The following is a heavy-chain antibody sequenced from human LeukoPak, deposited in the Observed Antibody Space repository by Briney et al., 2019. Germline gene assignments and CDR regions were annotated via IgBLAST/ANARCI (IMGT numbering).Heavy chain of an antibody. V-gene: IGHV3-30*02. Sequence: PGGSLRLSCAASGFTFSSYGMHWVRQAPGKGLEWVAFIRYDGSNKYYADSVKGRFTISRDNSKNTLYLQMNSLRAKDTAVYYCAKDLSMVRGVIGYWGQGTLVTVSS. CDR2: IRYDGSNK. D-gene: IGHD3-10*01. CDR3: AKDLSMVRGVIGY. CDR1: GFTFSSYG. J-gene: IGHJ4*02.